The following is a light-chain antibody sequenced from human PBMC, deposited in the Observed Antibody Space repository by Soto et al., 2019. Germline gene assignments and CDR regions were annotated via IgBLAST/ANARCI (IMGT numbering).Light chain of an antibody. CDR1: QGIAGW. Sequence: DIQMTQSPSSVSASVGDRVTITCRASQGIAGWLAWYQHRPGKAPDLLIYGASNLQTGIPSRFSGSGSGTDFTLTISSLQPVDFATYYCQQAYTFPPTFGQGTKVEV. CDR3: QQAYTFPPT. CDR2: GAS. V-gene: IGKV1-12*01. J-gene: IGKJ1*01.